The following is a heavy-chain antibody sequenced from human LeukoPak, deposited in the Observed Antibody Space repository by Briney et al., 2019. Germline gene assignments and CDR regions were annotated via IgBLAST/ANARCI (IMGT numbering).Heavy chain of an antibody. Sequence: SETLSLTCTVSGYSISSGYYWGWIRQPPGKGLEWIGSIYHSGSTYYNPSLKSRVTISVDTSKNQFSLKLSSVTAADTAVYYCARARLGYCSSTSCYWIDYWGQGTLVTVSS. V-gene: IGHV4-38-2*02. CDR3: ARARLGYCSSTSCYWIDY. CDR2: IYHSGST. D-gene: IGHD2-2*01. J-gene: IGHJ4*02. CDR1: GYSISSGYY.